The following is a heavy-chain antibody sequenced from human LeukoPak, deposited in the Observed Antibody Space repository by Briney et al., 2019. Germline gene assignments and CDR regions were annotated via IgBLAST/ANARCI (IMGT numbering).Heavy chain of an antibody. D-gene: IGHD3-22*01. CDR3: ATHSSSYSYFDY. V-gene: IGHV4-30-4*01. J-gene: IGHJ4*02. CDR1: GFTFSSYAMH. CDR2: IYYSGST. Sequence: LRLSCAASGFTFSSYAMHWVRQPPGKGLEWIGYIYYSGSTYYNPSLKSRITMSVDTSKNQFSLKLSSVTAADTAVYYCATHSSSYSYFDYWGQGTLVTVSS.